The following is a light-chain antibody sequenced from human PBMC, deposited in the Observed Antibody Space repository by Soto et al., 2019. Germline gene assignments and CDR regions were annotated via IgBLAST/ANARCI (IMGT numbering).Light chain of an antibody. V-gene: IGKV1-17*03. CDR3: LQYSSHPLT. Sequence: DIQMTQSPSAMSASVGDRVTITCRASQDISNYLVWFQQKPGKVPKRLLYAASRLQSGVPSRFSGSGSGTEFTLTISSLQPEDFATYFCLQYSSHPLTFGGGTKVEIK. J-gene: IGKJ4*01. CDR2: AAS. CDR1: QDISNY.